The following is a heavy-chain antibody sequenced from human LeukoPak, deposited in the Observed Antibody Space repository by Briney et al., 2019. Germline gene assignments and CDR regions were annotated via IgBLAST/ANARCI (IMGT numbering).Heavy chain of an antibody. CDR3: VRGALRDCSYTSCTRGNWFDP. V-gene: IGHV3-74*03. CDR2: MNADGSGT. J-gene: IGHJ5*02. CDR1: GFTFSRDW. D-gene: IGHD2-2*01. Sequence: GGSLRLSCAASGFTFSRDWMHWVRQAPEKGLGGVAHMNADGSGTSYAASVNCRFTISSDNAKTTLYLQMHSLTAEDTAVYYCVRGALRDCSYTSCTRGNWFDPWGQGTLVTVSS.